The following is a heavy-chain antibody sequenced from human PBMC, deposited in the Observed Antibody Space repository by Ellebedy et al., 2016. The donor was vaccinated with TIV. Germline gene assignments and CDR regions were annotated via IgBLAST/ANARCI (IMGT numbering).Heavy chain of an antibody. V-gene: IGHV3-11*01. CDR3: ASTTVVQVAMGAFDL. J-gene: IGHJ3*01. CDR2: ISPGGTI. CDR1: GFRFSDYY. D-gene: IGHD2-2*01. Sequence: PGGSLRLSCEASGFRFSDYYMTWIRQAPGKGLEWLSFISPGGTIYYADSVKGRFTISRDNTRKSLSLQMNSLRVEDTAVYYCASTTVVQVAMGAFDLWGRGTKVTVSS.